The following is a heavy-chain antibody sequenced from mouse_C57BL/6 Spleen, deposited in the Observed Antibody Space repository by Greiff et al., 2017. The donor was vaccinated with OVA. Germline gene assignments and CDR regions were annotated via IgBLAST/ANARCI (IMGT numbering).Heavy chain of an antibody. CDR3: ARGGLPLMDY. Sequence: VKLMESGPELVKPGASVKISCKASGYAFSSSWMNWVKQRPGKGLEWIGRIYPGDGDTNYNGKFKGKATLTADKSSSTAYMQLSSLTSEDSAVYFCARGGLPLMDYWGQGTSVTVSS. D-gene: IGHD2-4*01. CDR2: IYPGDGDT. V-gene: IGHV1-82*01. CDR1: GYAFSSSW. J-gene: IGHJ4*01.